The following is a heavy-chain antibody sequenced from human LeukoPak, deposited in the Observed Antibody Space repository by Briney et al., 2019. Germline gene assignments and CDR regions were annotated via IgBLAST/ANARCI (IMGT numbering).Heavy chain of an antibody. J-gene: IGHJ5*02. CDR1: GFSFSNYG. D-gene: IGHD2-2*01. CDR3: ARGGCRSTSCYDP. Sequence: GGSLRLSCAASGFSFSNYGMHWVRQAPGKGLEWVAVIWYDGSNKYYADSVKGRFTISRGNSKNTLYLQMNSLRVEDTAIYYCARGGCRSTSCYDPWGQGTLATVSS. V-gene: IGHV3-33*01. CDR2: IWYDGSNK.